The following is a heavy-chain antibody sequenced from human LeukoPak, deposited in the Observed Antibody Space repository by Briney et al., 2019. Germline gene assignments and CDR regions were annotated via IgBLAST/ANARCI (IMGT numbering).Heavy chain of an antibody. CDR3: VRCHGSGTTPLN. V-gene: IGHV4-31*03. CDR2: IYYSGST. J-gene: IGHJ4*02. CDR1: GGSISSGGYY. D-gene: IGHD3-10*01. Sequence: SETLSLTCTVSGGSISSGGYYWNWIRQYPGKDLEWVGYIYYSGSTYYNPSLQSRVTISLDTSNNQFSLKLSSVTAADTAVYYCVRCHGSGTTPLNWGQGTLVTVSS.